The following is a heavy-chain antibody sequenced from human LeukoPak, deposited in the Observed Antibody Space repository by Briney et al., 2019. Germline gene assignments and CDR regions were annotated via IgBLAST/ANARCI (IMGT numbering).Heavy chain of an antibody. CDR2: IKQDGSEK. D-gene: IGHD2-15*01. J-gene: IGHJ4*02. CDR3: ARTYCSGGSCYLDY. Sequence: PGGSLRLSCAASGFTFSSYWMSWVRQAPGKGLEWVANIKQDGSEKYYVDSVKGRFTISRDNSKNTLYLQINSLRAEDTAVYYCARTYCSGGSCYLDYWGQGTLVTVSS. V-gene: IGHV3-7*03. CDR1: GFTFSSYW.